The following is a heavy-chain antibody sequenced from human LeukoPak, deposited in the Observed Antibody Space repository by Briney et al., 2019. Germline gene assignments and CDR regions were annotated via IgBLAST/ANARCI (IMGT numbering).Heavy chain of an antibody. V-gene: IGHV3-21*03. J-gene: IGHJ3*01. CDR2: XSXXSNYI. CDR1: GFSFSSXX. D-gene: IGHD3-22*01. CDR3: ARAKMFYYEGGTYYXAFXX. Sequence: LSXXXSGFSFSSXXMNWVRQAPGKGLEWVSSXSXXSNYIYYADSVKGRFTISRDNAKNSLYMEMNRLRAEDTAVYYCARAKMFYYEGGTYYXAFXXWG.